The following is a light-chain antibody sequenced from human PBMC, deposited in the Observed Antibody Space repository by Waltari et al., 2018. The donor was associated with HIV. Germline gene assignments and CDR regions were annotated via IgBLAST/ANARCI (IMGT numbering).Light chain of an antibody. V-gene: IGKV3-20*01. J-gene: IGKJ1*01. CDR1: QSVSSSY. CDR2: GAS. Sequence: PGERATLSCRASQSVSSSYLAWYQQKPGQAPRLLIYGASSRATGIPDRFSGSGSGTDFTLTITTLEPEDFAVYYCQQYGSSPRTFGQGTKVEIK. CDR3: QQYGSSPRT.